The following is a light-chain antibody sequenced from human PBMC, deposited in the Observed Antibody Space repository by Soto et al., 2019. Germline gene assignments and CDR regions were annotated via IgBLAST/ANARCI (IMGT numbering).Light chain of an antibody. CDR1: SSNIGSNY. J-gene: IGLJ1*01. CDR2: RNI. V-gene: IGLV1-47*01. Sequence: QSVLTQPPSASGTPGQGITISCSGSSSNIGSNYVYWYQQLPGTAPKLLIYRNIQRPSGVPDRFSGSKSGSTASLVIGGLRSEDEADYFCSGWDDSLRGYIFGPGTKLTVL. CDR3: SGWDDSLRGYI.